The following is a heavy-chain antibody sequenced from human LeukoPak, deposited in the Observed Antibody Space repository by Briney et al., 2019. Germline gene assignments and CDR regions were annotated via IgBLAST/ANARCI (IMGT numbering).Heavy chain of an antibody. CDR3: ARPSQEGSGWYDFDY. CDR1: GGSISSGSYY. Sequence: SSETLSLTCTVSGGSISSGSYYWGWIRQPPGKGLEWIGSIYYSGSTYQNPSLKSRVTISVDTSKNQFSLKLSSVTAADTAVYYCARPSQEGSGWYDFDYWGQGTLVTVSS. CDR2: IYYSGST. D-gene: IGHD6-19*01. J-gene: IGHJ4*02. V-gene: IGHV4-39*01.